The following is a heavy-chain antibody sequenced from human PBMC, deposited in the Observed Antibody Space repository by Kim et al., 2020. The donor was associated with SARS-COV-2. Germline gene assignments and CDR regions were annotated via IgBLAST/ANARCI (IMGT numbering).Heavy chain of an antibody. CDR1: GFTFSSYA. J-gene: IGHJ6*02. V-gene: IGHV3-23*01. CDR3: AKAAPEYYYDSSGSLGNYYYYGMDV. D-gene: IGHD3-22*01. Sequence: GGSLRLSCAASGFTFSSYAMSWVRQAPGKGLEWVSVISVSGSSTYYADSVKGRFTISRDNSKNTLYLQMNSLRAEDTAVYYCAKAAPEYYYDSSGSLGNYYYYGMDVWGQGTTVTVSS. CDR2: ISVSGSST.